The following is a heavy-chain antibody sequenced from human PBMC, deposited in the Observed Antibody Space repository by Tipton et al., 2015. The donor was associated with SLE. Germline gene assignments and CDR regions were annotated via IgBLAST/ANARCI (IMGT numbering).Heavy chain of an antibody. CDR2: ISSDGDST. J-gene: IGHJ4*02. D-gene: IGHD3-10*01. Sequence: SLRLSCTASGFTFSYYTMHWVRQVPGRGLQYVSGISSDGDSTYYADSVKGRFTVSRDNSKGTLSLQMAGLRTEDMALYYCARDAMVRGFDYWGQGTPVTVSS. V-gene: IGHV3-64*02. CDR1: GFTFSYYT. CDR3: ARDAMVRGFDY.